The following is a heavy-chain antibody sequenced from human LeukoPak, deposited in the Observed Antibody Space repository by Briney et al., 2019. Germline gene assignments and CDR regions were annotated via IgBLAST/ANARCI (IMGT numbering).Heavy chain of an antibody. D-gene: IGHD6-19*01. CDR1: GFTPSSYW. V-gene: IGHV3-21*01. Sequence: GRSLRLSCAASGFTPSSYWMSCVRQAPGKGLEFVSSISSSSSYIYYAASVKGRFTISRDNAKNSLYLKMNSLRAEDTAVYYCAREYSSGWHHYDYWGQGTLVTVSS. CDR2: ISSSSSYI. CDR3: AREYSSGWHHYDY. J-gene: IGHJ4*02.